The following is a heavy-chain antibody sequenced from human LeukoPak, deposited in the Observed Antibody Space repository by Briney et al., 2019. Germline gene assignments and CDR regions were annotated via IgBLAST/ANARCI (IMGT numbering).Heavy chain of an antibody. Sequence: SETLSLTCTVSGGSISSGDYYWSWIRQPPGKGLEWIGYIYYSGSTNYNPSLKSRVTISVDTSKNQFSLKLSSVTAADTAVYYCARVKPERYFDWLGVDYWGQGTLVTVSS. CDR2: IYYSGST. D-gene: IGHD3-9*01. CDR1: GGSISSGDYY. CDR3: ARVKPERYFDWLGVDY. J-gene: IGHJ4*02. V-gene: IGHV4-61*08.